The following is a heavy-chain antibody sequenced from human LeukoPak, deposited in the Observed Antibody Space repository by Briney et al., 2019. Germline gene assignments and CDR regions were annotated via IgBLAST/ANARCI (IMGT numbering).Heavy chain of an antibody. J-gene: IGHJ4*02. CDR3: ARARGYSGYGKYFDY. V-gene: IGHV1-3*01. CDR2: INAGNGNT. Sequence: GASVKVSCKASGYTFTSYAMHWVRQAPGQRLEWMGWINAGNGNTKYSQKFQGRVTITRDTSAGTAYMELSSLRSEDTAVYYCARARGYSGYGKYFDYWGQGTLVTVSS. D-gene: IGHD5-12*01. CDR1: GYTFTSYA.